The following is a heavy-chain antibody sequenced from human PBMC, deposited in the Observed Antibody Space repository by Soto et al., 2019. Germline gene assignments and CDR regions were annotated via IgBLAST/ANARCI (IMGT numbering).Heavy chain of an antibody. D-gene: IGHD3-10*01. CDR2: ISGYNGKT. CDR1: GYSFTRYG. V-gene: IGHV1-18*01. J-gene: IGHJ6*02. CDR3: ARAGSGSFYYYGMDV. Sequence: ASVKVSCKDSGYSFTRYGISWVRQAPEQGLEWMGWISGYNGKTKYAQKLQGRVTMTTDTSTSTAYMELRSLRSDDTAVYYCARAGSGSFYYYGMDVWGQGTTVTVSS.